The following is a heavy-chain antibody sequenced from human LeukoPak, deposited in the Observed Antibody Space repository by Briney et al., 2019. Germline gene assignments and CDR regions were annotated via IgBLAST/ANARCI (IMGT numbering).Heavy chain of an antibody. CDR3: AKKVPYTRSSVNFDC. CDR1: GFPFSSYS. CDR2: IDDGGTST. D-gene: IGHD6-6*01. Sequence: PGGSLRLSCAASGFPFSSYSMSWVRQAPGKGLEWISAIDDGGTSTYYADSVKGRFTISRDNSKSTLYLQMNSLRADDTAVYYGAKKVPYTRSSVNFDCWGHRTLVTVSS. J-gene: IGHJ4*01. V-gene: IGHV3-23*01.